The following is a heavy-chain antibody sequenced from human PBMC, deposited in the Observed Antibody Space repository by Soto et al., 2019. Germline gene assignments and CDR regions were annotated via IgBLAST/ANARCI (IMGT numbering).Heavy chain of an antibody. CDR3: ASSGGYCTNGVCYPYYYYYYMDV. D-gene: IGHD2-8*01. CDR1: GGSFSGYY. J-gene: IGHJ6*03. Sequence: PSETLSLTCAVYGGSFSGYYWSWIRQPPGKGLEWIGEINHSGSTNYNPSLKSRVTISVDTSKNQFSLKLSSVTAADTAVYYCASSGGYCTNGVCYPYYYYYYMDVWGKGTTVTGSS. CDR2: INHSGST. V-gene: IGHV4-34*01.